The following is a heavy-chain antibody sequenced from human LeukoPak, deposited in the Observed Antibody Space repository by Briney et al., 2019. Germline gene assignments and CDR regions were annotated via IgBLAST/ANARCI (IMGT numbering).Heavy chain of an antibody. CDR2: INPNSGGT. V-gene: IGHV1-2*02. J-gene: IGHJ3*02. CDR1: GYTFTAYY. D-gene: IGHD3-22*01. CDR3: ARDLYDSSGTDAFDI. Sequence: ASVNVSCKASGYTFTAYYMHWVRQAPGQGLEWMGWINPNSGGTNYAQKFQGRVTMTRDTSISTAYMELSRLRSDDTAVYYCARDLYDSSGTDAFDIWGQGTMVTVSS.